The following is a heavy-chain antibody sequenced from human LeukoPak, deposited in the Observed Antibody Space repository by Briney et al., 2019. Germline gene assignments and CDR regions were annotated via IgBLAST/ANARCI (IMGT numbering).Heavy chain of an antibody. D-gene: IGHD3-22*01. Sequence: SETLSLTCTVSGDSISSNSYYWGWIRQPPGKGLEWIGSIYYSGASYYSPSLKSRVTMSVDTSKNQFSLKLSSVTAADTAVFYCARHYYDSSGYYLEGFDIWAKGQWSPSLQ. CDR1: GDSISSNSYY. J-gene: IGHJ3*02. V-gene: IGHV4-39*01. CDR2: IYYSGAS. CDR3: ARHYYDSSGYYLEGFDI.